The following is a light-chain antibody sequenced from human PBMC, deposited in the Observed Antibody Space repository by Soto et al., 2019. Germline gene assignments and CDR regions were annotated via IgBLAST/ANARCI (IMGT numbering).Light chain of an antibody. Sequence: QSVLTQPPSVSGAPGQRVTISCTGSSSNIGAGYDVHWYQQLPGTAPKLLIYGNSNRPSGVPDRFSGSKSGTSASLAITGLQAEAEDDFYCPSYDSSLSGSFVFGGGTKVTVL. CDR3: PSYDSSLSGSFV. J-gene: IGLJ2*01. CDR1: SSNIGAGYD. V-gene: IGLV1-40*01. CDR2: GNS.